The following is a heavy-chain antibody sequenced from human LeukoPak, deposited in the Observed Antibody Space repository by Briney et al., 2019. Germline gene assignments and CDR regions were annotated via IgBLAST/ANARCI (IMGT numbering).Heavy chain of an antibody. CDR1: GGSISSYY. D-gene: IGHD3-10*01. J-gene: IGHJ4*02. V-gene: IGHV4-59*12. Sequence: SETLSLTCTVSGGSISSYYWSWIRQPPGKGLEWIGYIYYSGSTNYNPSLKSRVTISVDTSKNQFSLKLSSVTAADTAVYYCARGWYGSGSYLDYWGQGTLVTVSS. CDR2: IYYSGST. CDR3: ARGWYGSGSYLDY.